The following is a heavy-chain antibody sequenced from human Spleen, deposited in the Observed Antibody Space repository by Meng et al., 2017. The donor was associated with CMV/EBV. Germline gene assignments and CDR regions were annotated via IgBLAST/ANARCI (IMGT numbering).Heavy chain of an antibody. CDR2: IYPGDSDT. CDR1: GYSITSYW. V-gene: IGHV5-51*01. CDR3: ARNYYDSSGYYYLFDY. D-gene: IGHD3-22*01. Sequence: GYSITSYWIGWVRQMPGKGLEWMGIIYPGDSDTRYSPSFQGQVTISADKSISTAYLQWSSLKASDTAMYYCARNYYDSSGYYYLFDYWGQGTLVTVSS. J-gene: IGHJ4*02.